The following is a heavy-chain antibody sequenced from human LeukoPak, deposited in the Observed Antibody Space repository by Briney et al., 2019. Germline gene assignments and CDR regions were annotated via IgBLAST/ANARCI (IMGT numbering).Heavy chain of an antibody. Sequence: SETLSLTCTVSGGSISSSSYYWGWIRQPPGKGLEWIGSIYYSGSTYYNPSLKSRVTISVDTSKNQFSLKLSSVTAADTAVYYCARGLGGPRLGYWGQGTLVTVSS. CDR1: GGSISSSSYY. J-gene: IGHJ4*02. D-gene: IGHD3-16*01. CDR2: IYYSGST. V-gene: IGHV4-39*01. CDR3: ARGLGGPRLGY.